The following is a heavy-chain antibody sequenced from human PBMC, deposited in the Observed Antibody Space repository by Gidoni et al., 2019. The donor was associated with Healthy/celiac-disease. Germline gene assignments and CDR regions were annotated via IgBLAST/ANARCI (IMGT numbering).Heavy chain of an antibody. J-gene: IGHJ4*02. V-gene: IGHV3-43*02. Sequence: EVQLVESGGGVVQPGGSVRLSCAASGFTFDDYAMHWVRQAPGKGLEWVSLISGDGCSTYYADSVKGRFTISRDNSKNSLYLQMNSLRTEDTALYYCANQDGYNFDYWGQGTLVTVSS. CDR3: ANQDGYNFDY. CDR1: GFTFDDYA. D-gene: IGHD5-12*01. CDR2: ISGDGCST.